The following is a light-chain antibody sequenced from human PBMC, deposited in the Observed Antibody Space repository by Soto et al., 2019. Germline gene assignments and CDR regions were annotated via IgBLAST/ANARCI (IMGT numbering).Light chain of an antibody. CDR3: SSYSRTTLPHVV. CDR1: SSDIGADDF. Sequence: QSVLTQPASVSGSPGQSITISCTGTSSDIGADDFVSWYQHHPDKTPKLIIFEVTYRPTGISHRFSASKSGNTASLTISGLVAEDDAFYYCSSYSRTTLPHVVFGGVTKLTVL. V-gene: IGLV2-14*01. CDR2: EVT. J-gene: IGLJ2*01.